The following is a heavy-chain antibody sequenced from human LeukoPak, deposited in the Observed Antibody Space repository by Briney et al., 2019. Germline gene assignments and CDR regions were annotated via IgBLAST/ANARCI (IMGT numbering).Heavy chain of an antibody. D-gene: IGHD6-19*01. CDR2: INHSGST. Sequence: SETLSLTCAVYGGSFSGYYWSWIRQPPGKGLEWIGEINHSGSTNYNPSLKSRVPISVDTSKNQFSLKLSSVTAADTAVSYCARGRRGWYHFDYWGQGTLVTVSS. CDR3: ARGRRGWYHFDY. V-gene: IGHV4-34*01. CDR1: GGSFSGYY. J-gene: IGHJ4*02.